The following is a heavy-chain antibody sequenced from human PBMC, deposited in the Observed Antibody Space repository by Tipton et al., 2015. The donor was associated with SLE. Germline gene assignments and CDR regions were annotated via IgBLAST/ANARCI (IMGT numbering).Heavy chain of an antibody. V-gene: IGHV3-74*01. Sequence: SLRLSCAASGFIFRNYWTHWVRQFPGKGLEWVSRINNGGSIADYADSVKGRFTISRDNAANSLYLQMNSLRPEDTALYYCVKGGITTPRTMDYWGQGALVTVSS. J-gene: IGHJ4*02. CDR1: GFIFRNYW. CDR3: VKGGITTPRTMDY. CDR2: INNGGSIA. D-gene: IGHD1-14*01.